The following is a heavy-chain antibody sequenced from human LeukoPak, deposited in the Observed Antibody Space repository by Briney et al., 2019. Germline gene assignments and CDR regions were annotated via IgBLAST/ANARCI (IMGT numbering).Heavy chain of an antibody. D-gene: IGHD3-16*01. V-gene: IGHV3-23*01. J-gene: IGHJ4*02. CDR3: AKALGGYHFDY. CDR2: ISGSGGNT. CDR1: GFTFSSYG. Sequence: PGGSLRLSCAASGFTFSSYGMSWVRQAPRKGLEWVSSISGSGGNTYYADSVKGRFTISRDNSKNTLSLHMNSLRAEDTAVYYCAKALGGYHFDYWGQGTLVTVSS.